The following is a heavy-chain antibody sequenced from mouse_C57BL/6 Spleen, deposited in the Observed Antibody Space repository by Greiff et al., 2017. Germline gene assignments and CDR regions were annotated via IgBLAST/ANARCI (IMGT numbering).Heavy chain of an antibody. V-gene: IGHV5-17*01. CDR3: AGLVPPFAY. CDR1: GFTFSDYG. J-gene: IGHJ3*01. CDR2: ISSGSSTI. D-gene: IGHD2-10*02. Sequence: EVKLMESGGGLVKPGGSLKLSCAASGFTFSDYGMHWVRQAPEKGLEWVAYISSGSSTIYYADTVKGRFTLSRDNAKNTLFLQMTSLRSEDTAMYYCAGLVPPFAYWGQGTLVTVSA.